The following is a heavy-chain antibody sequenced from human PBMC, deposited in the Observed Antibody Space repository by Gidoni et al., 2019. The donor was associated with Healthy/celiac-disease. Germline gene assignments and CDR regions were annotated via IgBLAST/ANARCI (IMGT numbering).Heavy chain of an antibody. J-gene: IGHJ6*03. D-gene: IGHD3-3*01. CDR2: IGYDGSNK. Sequence: QVQLVESGGCVVQPGRSLRLSCAASGFTFSSYGMHWVRQAPGKGLEWVAVIGYDGSNKYYADSVKGRFTISRDNSKNTLYLQMNSLRAEDTAVYYCARGGGITIFGVVITRRDYYYYYMDVWGKGTTVTVSS. V-gene: IGHV3-33*01. CDR1: GFTFSSYG. CDR3: ARGGGITIFGVVITRRDYYYYYMDV.